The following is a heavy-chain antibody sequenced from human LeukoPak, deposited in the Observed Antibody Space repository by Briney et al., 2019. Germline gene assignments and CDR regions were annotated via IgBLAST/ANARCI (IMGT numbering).Heavy chain of an antibody. Sequence: QPGGSLRLSCAASGFTFGIYAMSWVRQAPGQGLDWVSAISARDGSTYYADSVKGRFTISRDNSKNTLYLQMNSLRAEDTAVYYCAKLLNDYGDYYFDYWGQGTLVTVSS. CDR3: AKLLNDYGDYYFDY. V-gene: IGHV3-23*01. CDR1: GFTFGIYA. D-gene: IGHD4-17*01. J-gene: IGHJ4*02. CDR2: ISARDGST.